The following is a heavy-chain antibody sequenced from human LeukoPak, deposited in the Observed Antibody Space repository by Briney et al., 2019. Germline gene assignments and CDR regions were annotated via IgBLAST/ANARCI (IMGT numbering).Heavy chain of an antibody. D-gene: IGHD4-17*01. CDR1: GFTFSSYG. CDR2: IWYGGSNK. V-gene: IGHV3-33*08. J-gene: IGHJ3*02. CDR3: GRDPNGDYIGTFDM. Sequence: GRSLRLSCAASGFTFSSYGMHWVRQAPGKGLEWVAVIWYGGSNKYYADSVKGRFTISRDNSKNTLYLQMNSLRVEDTAVYFCGRDPNGDYIGTFDMWGRGTMVSVSS.